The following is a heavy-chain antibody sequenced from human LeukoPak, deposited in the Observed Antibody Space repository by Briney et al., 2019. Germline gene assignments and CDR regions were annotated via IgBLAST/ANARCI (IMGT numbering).Heavy chain of an antibody. CDR1: GFTFSSYS. D-gene: IGHD5-24*01. V-gene: IGHV3-21*01. CDR2: ISSGSSYI. Sequence: GGSLRLSCTASGFTFSSYSMNWVRQAPGKGLEWVASISSGSSYIYYADSVKGRFTISRDNAKNSLYLQMNSLRAEDTAVYYCARRRDFDYWGQGTLVTVSS. J-gene: IGHJ4*02. CDR3: ARRRDFDY.